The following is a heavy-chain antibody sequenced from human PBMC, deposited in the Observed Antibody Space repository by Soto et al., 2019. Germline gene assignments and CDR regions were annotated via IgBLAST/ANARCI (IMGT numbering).Heavy chain of an antibody. CDR1: GYTFTSYD. CDR2: INAGNGDT. Sequence: ASVKVSCKASGYTFTSYDINWVRQATGQGLEWMGWINAGNGDTKYSQKFQGRVTITRDTSASTAYMELSSLRSEDTAVYYCTRSDGYYYYYGMDVWGQGTTVTVSS. CDR3: TRSDGYYYYYGMDV. V-gene: IGHV1-3*01. J-gene: IGHJ6*02.